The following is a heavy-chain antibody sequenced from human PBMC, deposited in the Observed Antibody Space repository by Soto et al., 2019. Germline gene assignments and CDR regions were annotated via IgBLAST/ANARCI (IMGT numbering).Heavy chain of an antibody. J-gene: IGHJ6*02. CDR2: ISHDGGTE. D-gene: IGHD2-21*02. CDR3: AKDLVVVTEAGMDV. Sequence: QVQLVESGGGVVQPGRSLRLSCAASGFTFSNYGIHWVRQAPGKGLEWVALISHDGGTEYYADSAKGRFTVSRDNAKNTVYLQMNSLRPEDTALYYCAKDLVVVTEAGMDVWGQGTTVIVSS. V-gene: IGHV3-30*18. CDR1: GFTFSNYG.